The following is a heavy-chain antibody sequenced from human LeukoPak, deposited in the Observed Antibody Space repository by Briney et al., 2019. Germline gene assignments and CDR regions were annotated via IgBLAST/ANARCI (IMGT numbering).Heavy chain of an antibody. D-gene: IGHD6-13*01. CDR2: IWYDGSNK. CDR1: GFTFSSYG. CDR3: ARDSPYWAAAGTLDY. V-gene: IGHV3-33*08. Sequence: PGGSLRLSCAASGFTFSSYGMHWVRQAPGKGLEWVAVIWYDGSNKYYADSVKGRFTISRDNSKNTLYLQMNSLRAEDTAVYYCARDSPYWAAAGTLDYWGQGTLVTVSS. J-gene: IGHJ4*02.